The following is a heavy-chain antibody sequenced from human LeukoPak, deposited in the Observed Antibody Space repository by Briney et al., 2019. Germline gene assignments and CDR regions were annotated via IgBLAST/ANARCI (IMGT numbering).Heavy chain of an antibody. CDR3: AREGGSSTSCDY. V-gene: IGHV4-34*01. J-gene: IGHJ4*02. Sequence: SETLSLTCAVYGGSFSGYYWSWIRQPPGKGLEWIGEINHSGSTNYNPSLKSRVTISVDTSKNQFSLKLSSVTAEDTAVYYCAREGGSSTSCDYWGQGTLVTVSS. CDR2: INHSGST. D-gene: IGHD2-2*01. CDR1: GGSFSGYY.